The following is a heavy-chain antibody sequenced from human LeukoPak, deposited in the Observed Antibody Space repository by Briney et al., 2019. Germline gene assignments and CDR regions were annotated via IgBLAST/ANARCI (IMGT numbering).Heavy chain of an antibody. Sequence: SETLSLTCAVSGGSIVSSNWWSWVRQPPGKGLEWIGEIYHSGSTNYNPSLKSRVTISVDKSKNQFSLKLSSVTAADTAVYYCARRSSGWNGLGYWSQGTLVTVFS. D-gene: IGHD6-19*01. CDR3: ARRSSGWNGLGY. CDR1: GGSIVSSNW. CDR2: IYHSGST. V-gene: IGHV4-4*02. J-gene: IGHJ4*02.